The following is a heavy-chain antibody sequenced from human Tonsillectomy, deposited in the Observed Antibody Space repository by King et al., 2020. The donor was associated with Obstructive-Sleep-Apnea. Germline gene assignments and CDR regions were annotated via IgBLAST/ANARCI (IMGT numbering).Heavy chain of an antibody. D-gene: IGHD3-9*01. V-gene: IGHV3-49*03. CDR1: GFTFGDYA. CDR2: IRSKAYGGTT. Sequence: VQLVESGGGLVQPGRSLRLSCTASGFTFGDYAMSWFRQAPGKGLEWVGFIRSKAYGGTTEYAASVKGRFTISRDDSKSIAYLQMNSLKTEDTAVYYCTRVGLSVRYFDPEKYFQHWGQGTLVTVSS. CDR3: TRVGLSVRYFDPEKYFQH. J-gene: IGHJ1*01.